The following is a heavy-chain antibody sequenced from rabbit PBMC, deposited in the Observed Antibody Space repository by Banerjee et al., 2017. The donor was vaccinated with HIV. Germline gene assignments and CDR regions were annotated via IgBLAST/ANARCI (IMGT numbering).Heavy chain of an antibody. CDR1: AFSFSNKYV. Sequence: QEQLEESGGDLVKPEGSLTLTCTASAFSFSNKYVMCWVRQAPGKGLEWIGCIGIGSGTTYYASWAKGRFTITKTSSTTVTLQMTSLTAADTATYFCARDRDGDAGYGSLALWGPGTLVTVS. CDR2: IGIGSGTT. D-gene: IGHD7-1*01. J-gene: IGHJ4*01. CDR3: ARDRDGDAGYGSLAL. V-gene: IGHV1S45*01.